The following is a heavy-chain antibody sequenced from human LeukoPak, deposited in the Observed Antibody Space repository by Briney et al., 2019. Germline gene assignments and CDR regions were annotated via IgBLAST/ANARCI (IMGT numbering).Heavy chain of an antibody. CDR3: ARAGYCSGGSCYALDY. J-gene: IGHJ4*02. D-gene: IGHD2-15*01. Sequence: SVKVSCKASGYTLTGYYMHWVRQAPGHGLEWMGWIDPNSGGTNYAQKFQGRVTLTRDTSISTAYMELSRLRSDDTAVYYCARAGYCSGGSCYALDYWGQGTLVSVSS. CDR1: GYTLTGYY. V-gene: IGHV1-2*02. CDR2: IDPNSGGT.